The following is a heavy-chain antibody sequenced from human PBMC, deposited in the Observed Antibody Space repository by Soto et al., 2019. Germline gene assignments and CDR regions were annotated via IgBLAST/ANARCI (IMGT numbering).Heavy chain of an antibody. J-gene: IGHJ2*01. CDR3: ARDYGGAWYFDL. V-gene: IGHV4-31*03. CDR1: GGSISSGGYC. Sequence: QVQLQESGPGLVKPSQTLSLTCTVSGGSISSGGYCWSWIRQHPGKGLEWIGYTKYSGSTYYNPSRKSRVTISVDTSKNQFSLKLSSVTAADTAVYYWARDYGGAWYFDLWGRGTLVTVSS. CDR2: TKYSGST. D-gene: IGHD3-16*01.